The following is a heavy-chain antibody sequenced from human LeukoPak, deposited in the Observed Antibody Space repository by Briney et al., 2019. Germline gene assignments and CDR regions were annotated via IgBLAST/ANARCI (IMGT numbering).Heavy chain of an antibody. CDR3: ARVGIAAAGTHEIDY. J-gene: IGHJ4*02. CDR1: GWSFSGYD. V-gene: IGHV4-34*01. Sequence: SETLSLNSAVYGWSFSGYDWSWLRQPPGQGLEWIGEINHSESTNYNPSLKSRVTISVDTSKNQFSLKLSSVTAADTAVYYCARVGIAAAGTHEIDYWGQGTLVTVSS. CDR2: INHSEST. D-gene: IGHD6-13*01.